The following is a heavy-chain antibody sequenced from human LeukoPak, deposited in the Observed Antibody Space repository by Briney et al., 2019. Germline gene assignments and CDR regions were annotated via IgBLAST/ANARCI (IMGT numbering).Heavy chain of an antibody. CDR3: AGDSTGGDGGNFDY. D-gene: IGHD2-21*01. Sequence: SETLSLTCTVSGGSIRSYYWSWIRQLPGKGLEWIGYIYYSGNTNYNPSLKSRVTISIDTSKIQFSLKLRSVTAADTAVYYCAGDSTGGDGGNFDYWGQGTLVTVSS. CDR2: IYYSGNT. J-gene: IGHJ4*02. CDR1: GGSIRSYY. V-gene: IGHV4-59*01.